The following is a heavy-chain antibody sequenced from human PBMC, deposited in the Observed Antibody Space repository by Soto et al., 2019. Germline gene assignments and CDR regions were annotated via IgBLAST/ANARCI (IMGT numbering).Heavy chain of an antibody. J-gene: IGHJ3*02. CDR1: GDSVSSNSAA. D-gene: IGHD3-22*01. CDR3: ARDRGYYYDSSGYDAFDI. Sequence: SQTLSLTCAISGDSVSSNSAAWNWIRQSPSRGLEWLGRTYYRSKWYNDYAVSVKGRITINPDTSKNQFSLQLNSVTPEDTAVYYCARDRGYYYDSSGYDAFDIWGQGTMVTVSS. CDR2: TYYRSKWYN. V-gene: IGHV6-1*01.